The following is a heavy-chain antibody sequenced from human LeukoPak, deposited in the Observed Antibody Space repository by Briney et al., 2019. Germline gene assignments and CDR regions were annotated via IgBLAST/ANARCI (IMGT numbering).Heavy chain of an antibody. J-gene: IGHJ4*02. CDR1: GGTFSSYA. D-gene: IGHD2-2*01. Sequence: GASVKVSCKASGGTFSSYAISWVRQAPGQGLEWMGGIIPIFGTANYAQKFQGRVTITADKSTSTAYMELSSLRSEDTAVYYCARVKVDCSSTSCSLYYFDYWGQGTLVTVSS. CDR2: IIPIFGTA. CDR3: ARVKVDCSSTSCSLYYFDY. V-gene: IGHV1-69*06.